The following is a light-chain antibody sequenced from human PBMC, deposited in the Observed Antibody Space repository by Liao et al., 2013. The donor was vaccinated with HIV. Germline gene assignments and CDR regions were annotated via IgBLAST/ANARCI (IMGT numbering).Light chain of an antibody. V-gene: IGLV3-1*01. J-gene: IGLJ2*01. CDR1: DWVDKR. CDR2: DHS. CDR3: QAWDSGSVV. Sequence: SYELTQPPSVSVSPGQTANITCSGGDWVDKRASWYQQRPGQSPVLIIYDHSKRPSGIPERFSGSTSGSTATLTISGTQALDEADYYCQAWDSGSVVFGGGTKLTVL.